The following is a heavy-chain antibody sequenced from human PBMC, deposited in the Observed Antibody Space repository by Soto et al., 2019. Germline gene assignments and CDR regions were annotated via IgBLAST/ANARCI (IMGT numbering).Heavy chain of an antibody. CDR2: TYYRSKWYN. Sequence: SQTLSLTCAISGDSVSSNSAAWNWIRQSPSRGLEWLGRTYYRSKWYNDYAVSVKSRITINPDTSKNQFSLQLNSVTPEDTAVYYCARVVAVAGTRGYYYYCYGIDVWGQGTTVTVSS. CDR1: GDSVSSNSAA. D-gene: IGHD6-19*01. CDR3: ARVVAVAGTRGYYYYCYGIDV. J-gene: IGHJ6*02. V-gene: IGHV6-1*01.